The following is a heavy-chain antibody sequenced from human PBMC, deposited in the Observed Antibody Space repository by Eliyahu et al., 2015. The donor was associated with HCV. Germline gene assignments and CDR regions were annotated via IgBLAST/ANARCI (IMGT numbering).Heavy chain of an antibody. J-gene: IGHJ4*02. CDR3: VRALREGYKFFDY. V-gene: IGHV3-48*04. D-gene: IGHD5-24*01. CDR2: ISSDSTTV. Sequence: EVQLVESGGGLVQPGGSLRLSCAASGFTLSSXSMIWVRQAPGKGLEWISYISSDSTTVYDADSVKGRFTISRDNAKNSLYLQMNSLRTEDTAMYYCVRALREGYKFFDYWGQGTLVAVSS. CDR1: GFTLSSXS.